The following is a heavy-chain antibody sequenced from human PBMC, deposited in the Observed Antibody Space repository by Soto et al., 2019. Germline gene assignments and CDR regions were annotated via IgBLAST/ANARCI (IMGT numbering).Heavy chain of an antibody. Sequence: GGSLSLSCAASGFTFSDYYMTWIRQAPGKGLEWVSYISSSGNSIYYADSVRGRFTVSRDNAKNSLFLQMNSLRAEDTAVYYCARRAAAGRSFDYWGLGTLVTDSS. CDR3: ARRAAAGRSFDY. D-gene: IGHD6-13*01. J-gene: IGHJ4*02. V-gene: IGHV3-11*01. CDR1: GFTFSDYY. CDR2: ISSSGNSI.